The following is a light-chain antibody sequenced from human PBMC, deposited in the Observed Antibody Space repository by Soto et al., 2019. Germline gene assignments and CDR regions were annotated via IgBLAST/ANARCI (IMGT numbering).Light chain of an antibody. V-gene: IGLV2-14*01. CDR1: SSDVGSGYNY. J-gene: IGLJ3*02. CDR3: SSYTTSSTTV. CDR2: EVT. Sequence: QAVRAQPATVSGSPGQSITISCTGTSSDVGSGYNYVSWYQQHPGKAPKLMIYEVTNRPSGVSNRFSGSKSGNTASLTISGLQAEDEADYYCSSYTTSSTTVFGGGTKVTVL.